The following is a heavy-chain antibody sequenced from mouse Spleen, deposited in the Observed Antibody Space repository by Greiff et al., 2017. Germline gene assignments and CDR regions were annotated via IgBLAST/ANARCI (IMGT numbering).Heavy chain of an antibody. D-gene: IGHD2-12*01. Sequence: QVQLQQSGAELVMPGASVKLSCKASGYTFTSYWMHWVKQRPGQGLEWIGEIDPSDSYTNYNQKFKGKATLTVDKSSSTAYMQLSSLTSEDSAVYYCARAYSYYSYDATMDYWGQGTSVTVSS. V-gene: IGHV1-69*01. CDR3: ARAYSYYSYDATMDY. J-gene: IGHJ4*01. CDR2: IDPSDSYT. CDR1: GYTFTSYW.